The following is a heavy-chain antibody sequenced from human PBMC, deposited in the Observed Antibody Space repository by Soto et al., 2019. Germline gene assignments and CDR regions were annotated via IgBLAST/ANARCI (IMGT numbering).Heavy chain of an antibody. CDR1: GFTFSSYW. Sequence: QPGGSLRLSCAASGFTFSSYWMHWVRQAPGKGLVWVSRINSDGSSTSYADSVKGRFTISRDNAKNTLYLQMNSLRAEDTAVYYCARVRGWGYDYYYGMDVWGQGTTVTVSS. J-gene: IGHJ6*02. D-gene: IGHD3-10*01. CDR3: ARVRGWGYDYYYGMDV. CDR2: INSDGSST. V-gene: IGHV3-74*01.